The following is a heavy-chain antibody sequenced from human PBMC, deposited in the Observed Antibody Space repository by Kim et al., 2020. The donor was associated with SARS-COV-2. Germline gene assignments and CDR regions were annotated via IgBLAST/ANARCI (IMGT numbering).Heavy chain of an antibody. Sequence: GGSLRLSCAASGFTFSSYAMHWVRQAPGKGLEWVAVISYDGSNKYYADSVKGRFTISRDNSKNTLYLQMNSLRAEDTAVYYCARDDSSGYYGDYWGQGTLVTVSS. CDR2: ISYDGSNK. J-gene: IGHJ4*02. D-gene: IGHD3-22*01. CDR3: ARDDSSGYYGDY. V-gene: IGHV3-30*04. CDR1: GFTFSSYA.